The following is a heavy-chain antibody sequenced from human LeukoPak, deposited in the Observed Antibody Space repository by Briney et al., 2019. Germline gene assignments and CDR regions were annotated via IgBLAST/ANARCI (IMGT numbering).Heavy chain of an antibody. D-gene: IGHD3-3*01. V-gene: IGHV3-30*18. CDR3: AKWDFWSGYYEH. CDR2: ISYDGSNK. Sequence: GGSLRLSCATSGFSFNSFGMHWVRQAPGKGLEWVAFISYDGSNKDYAEYVKGRFTISRDNSKNTLYLQMNSLRAEDTAVYYCAKWDFWSGYYEHWGQGTLVTVSS. CDR1: GFSFNSFG. J-gene: IGHJ4*02.